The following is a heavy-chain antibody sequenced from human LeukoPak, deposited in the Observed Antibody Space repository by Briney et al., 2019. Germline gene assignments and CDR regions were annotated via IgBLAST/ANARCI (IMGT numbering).Heavy chain of an antibody. D-gene: IGHD3-10*01. V-gene: IGHV3-23*01. CDR3: GREPYYISGYGVDV. CDR2: ISGSGTSI. CDR1: GFTFSNFA. Sequence: GGSLRLSCAASGFTFSNFAVVWVRQAPGKGLEWVCAISGSGTSIYYADSVRGRFTISRDNSKSALYLQMNSLRPEDTATYYCGREPYYISGYGVDVWGQGTTVTVSS. J-gene: IGHJ6*02.